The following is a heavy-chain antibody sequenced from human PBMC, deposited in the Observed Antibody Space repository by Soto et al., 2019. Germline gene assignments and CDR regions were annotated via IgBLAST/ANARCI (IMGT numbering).Heavy chain of an antibody. D-gene: IGHD1-7*01. CDR2: INHSASS. CDR1: RGSLNGSF. V-gene: IGHV4-34*01. CDR3: ARGRSPRYDWNYSGTYYYYGMGI. J-gene: IGHJ6*01. Sequence: PSETLALSCALCRGSLNGSFVTWTRKHQRKGLEWIGEINHSASSNYNPSLKSRVTISVDTSKYQFSLELSSVTAADTAVYYCARGRSPRYDWNYSGTYYYYGMGIRGERTTGSVSS.